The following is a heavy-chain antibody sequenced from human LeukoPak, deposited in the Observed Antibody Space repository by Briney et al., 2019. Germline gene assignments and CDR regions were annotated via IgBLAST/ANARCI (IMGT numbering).Heavy chain of an antibody. J-gene: IGHJ5*02. Sequence: PSETLSLTCTVAGGSISSYYWSWIRQPPGKGLECIGYIYYSGSTNYNPSLKSRVTISVDTSKNQFSLKLSSVTAADTAVYYCARDHGQSNYGDYGGVWFDPWGQGTLVTVSS. CDR3: ARDHGQSNYGDYGGVWFDP. CDR2: IYYSGST. V-gene: IGHV4-59*12. D-gene: IGHD4-17*01. CDR1: GGSISSYY.